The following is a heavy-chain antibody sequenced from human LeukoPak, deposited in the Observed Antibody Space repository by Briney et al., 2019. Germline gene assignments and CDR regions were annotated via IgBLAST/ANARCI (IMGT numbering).Heavy chain of an antibody. Sequence: SQTLSLTCTVSGSSISSGSYYWSWIRQPAGKGLEWIGRIYTSGSTNYNPSLKSRVTISVDTSKNQFSLKLSSVTAADTAVYYCARDVIYCSSASCSEDWGQGTLVTVSS. CDR3: ARDVIYCSSASCSED. V-gene: IGHV4-61*02. CDR2: IYTSGST. J-gene: IGHJ4*02. CDR1: GSSISSGSYY. D-gene: IGHD2-2*01.